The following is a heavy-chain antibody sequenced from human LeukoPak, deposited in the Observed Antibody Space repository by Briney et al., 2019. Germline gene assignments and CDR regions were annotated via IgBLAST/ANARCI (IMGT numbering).Heavy chain of an antibody. CDR2: IYYSGST. CDR3: AREGVLLWFGESQATIDY. D-gene: IGHD3-10*01. CDR1: GGSISSSSYY. J-gene: IGHJ4*02. Sequence: SETLSLTCTVSGGSISSSSYYWGWIRQPPGKGLEWIGSIYYSGSTYYNPSLKSRVTISVDTSKNQFSLKLSSVTAADTAVYYCAREGVLLWFGESQATIDYWGQGTLVTVSS. V-gene: IGHV4-39*07.